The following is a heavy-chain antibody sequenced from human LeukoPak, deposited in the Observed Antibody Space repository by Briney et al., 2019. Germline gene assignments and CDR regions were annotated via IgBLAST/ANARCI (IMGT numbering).Heavy chain of an antibody. D-gene: IGHD3-3*01. CDR2: IWYDGSNK. J-gene: IGHJ4*02. CDR3: ARDHGPYYDFWSGYYGY. Sequence: PGGSLRLSCAASGFTLSSYGMHWVRQAPGKGLEWVAVIWYDGSNKYYADSVKGRFTISRDNSKNTLYLQMNSLRAEDTAVYYCARDHGPYYDFWSGYYGYWGQGTLVTVSS. CDR1: GFTLSSYG. V-gene: IGHV3-33*01.